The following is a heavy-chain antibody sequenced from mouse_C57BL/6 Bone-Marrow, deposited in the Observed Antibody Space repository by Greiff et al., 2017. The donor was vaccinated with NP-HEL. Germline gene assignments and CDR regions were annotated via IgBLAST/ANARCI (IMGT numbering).Heavy chain of an antibody. CDR2: IFPGSGST. CDR3: ARSGNWDGFAY. V-gene: IGHV1-75*01. Sequence: QVQLQQSGPELVKPGASVKISCKASGYTFTDYYINWVKQRPGQGLEWIGWIFPGSGSTYYNEKFKGKATLTVDKSSSTAYMLLSRLTYEDSAVYFSARSGNWDGFAYWGQGTLVTVSA. J-gene: IGHJ3*01. CDR1: GYTFTDYY. D-gene: IGHD4-1*01.